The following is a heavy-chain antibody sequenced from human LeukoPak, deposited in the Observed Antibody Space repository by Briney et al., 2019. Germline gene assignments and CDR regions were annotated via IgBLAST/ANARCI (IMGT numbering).Heavy chain of an antibody. CDR1: GYTFTGYY. CDR3: ARPSSGWYRRLDY. J-gene: IGHJ4*02. V-gene: IGHV1-2*02. CDR2: INPNSGGT. Sequence: ASVKVSCKASGYTFTGYYMHWVRQAPGQGLEWMGWINPNSGGTNYAQKFQGRVTMTRDTSISTAYMELSRLRSDDTAVYYCARPSSGWYRRLDYWGQGTLVTVSS. D-gene: IGHD6-19*01.